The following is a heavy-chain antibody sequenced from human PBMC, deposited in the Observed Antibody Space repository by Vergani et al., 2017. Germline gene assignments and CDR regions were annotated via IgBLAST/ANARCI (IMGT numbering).Heavy chain of an antibody. V-gene: IGHV4-59*12. Sequence: QVQLQESGPGLVKPSETLSLTCTVSGGSISSYYWSWIRQPPGKGLEWIGYIYYSGSTNYNPSLKSRVTISVDTSKNQFSLTLNSVTATDTAIYFCARVNTETNGHLYYYHYMDVWGQGTAVTVS. J-gene: IGHJ6*03. D-gene: IGHD4-11*01. CDR3: ARVNTETNGHLYYYHYMDV. CDR1: GGSISSYY. CDR2: IYYSGST.